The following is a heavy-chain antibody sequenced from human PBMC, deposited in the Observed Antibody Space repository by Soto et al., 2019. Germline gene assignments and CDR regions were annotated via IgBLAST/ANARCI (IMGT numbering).Heavy chain of an antibody. J-gene: IGHJ6*02. D-gene: IGHD5-18*01. CDR2: INHSGST. CDR1: GGSLSGYY. V-gene: IGHV4-34*01. Sequence: SETLSLTCAVYGGSLSGYYWSWIRQPPGKGLEWIGEINHSGSTNYNPSLKSRVTISVDTSKNQFSLKLSSVTAADTAVHYCARGPIQLWLRNYYYYGMDVWGQGTTVTVSS. CDR3: ARGPIQLWLRNYYYYGMDV.